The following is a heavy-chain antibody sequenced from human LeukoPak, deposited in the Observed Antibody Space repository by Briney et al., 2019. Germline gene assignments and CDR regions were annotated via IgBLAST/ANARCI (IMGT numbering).Heavy chain of an antibody. D-gene: IGHD3-22*01. J-gene: IGHJ5*02. CDR1: GYTFTSYG. V-gene: IGHV1-18*01. CDR2: ISAYNGNT. Sequence: PSVKVSCKASGYTFTSYGTSWVRQAPGQGLEWMGWISAYNGNTTYTKKLQGRDTMTTDTSTSTAYIGLWSLRSAHTAVYYCARAAYYYDRSLNWFDPWGQGTLVTVSS. CDR3: ARAAYYYDRSLNWFDP.